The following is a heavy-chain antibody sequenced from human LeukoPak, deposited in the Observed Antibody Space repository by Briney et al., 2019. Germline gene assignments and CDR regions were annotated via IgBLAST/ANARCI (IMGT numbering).Heavy chain of an antibody. CDR3: ATALGDFWSGYTLYYFDY. D-gene: IGHD3-3*01. CDR2: FDPEDGET. Sequence: ASVKVSCKVSGYTLTELSMHWVRQAPGKGLEWMGGFDPEDGETIYAQKFQGRVTMTEDTSTDTAYTELSSLRSKDTAVYYCATALGDFWSGYTLYYFDYWGQGTLVTVSS. J-gene: IGHJ4*02. V-gene: IGHV1-24*01. CDR1: GYTLTELS.